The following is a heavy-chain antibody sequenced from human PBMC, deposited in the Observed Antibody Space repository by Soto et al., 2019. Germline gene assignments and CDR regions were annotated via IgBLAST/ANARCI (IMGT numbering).Heavy chain of an antibody. Sequence: QVQLVESGGGVVQPGRSLRLTCAASGFTFSSNGMHRVRQAPGKGLEWVALVSYDGSKTYYADSVRGRFTISRDNSENTLYLQMNSLRAEDTAVYYCARWVGGSMYDNSGKYDSWGQGTLVTVSS. CDR3: ARWVGGSMYDNSGKYDS. D-gene: IGHD3-22*01. CDR2: VSYDGSKT. V-gene: IGHV3-30*03. J-gene: IGHJ5*01. CDR1: GFTFSSNG.